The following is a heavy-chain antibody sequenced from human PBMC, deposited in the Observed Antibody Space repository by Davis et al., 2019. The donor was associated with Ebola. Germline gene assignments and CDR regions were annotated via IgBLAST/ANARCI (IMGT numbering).Heavy chain of an antibody. CDR2: IRSKANSYAT. D-gene: IGHD4-17*01. CDR3: TLTVPNDDY. V-gene: IGHV3-73*01. J-gene: IGHJ4*02. CDR1: GFTFSSYS. Sequence: GESLKISCAASGFTFSSYSMNWVRQASGKGLEWVGRIRSKANSYATAYAASVKGRFTISRDDSKNTAYLQMNSLKTEDTAVYYCTLTVPNDDYWGQGTLVTVSS.